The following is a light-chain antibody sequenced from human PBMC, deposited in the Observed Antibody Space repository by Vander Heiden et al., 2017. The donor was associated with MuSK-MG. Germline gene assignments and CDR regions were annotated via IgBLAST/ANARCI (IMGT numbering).Light chain of an antibody. J-gene: IGKJ4*01. CDR1: QSVSNR. CDR3: QQYNSYPLT. Sequence: DIQMTQSPSTLSASVGDRVTITCRASQSVSNRLAWYQQKPGKAPNLLIYKASNFESEVPSRFSVSGSGTEFTHTISSLQPDDFATYYCQQYNSYPLTFGGGTRVEI. CDR2: KAS. V-gene: IGKV1-5*03.